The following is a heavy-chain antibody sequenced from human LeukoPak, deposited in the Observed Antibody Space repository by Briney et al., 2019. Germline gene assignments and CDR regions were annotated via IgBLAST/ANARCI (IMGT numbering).Heavy chain of an antibody. Sequence: SETLSLTCAVSGGSISSGNYAWTWIRQPPGKGLEWIGYIYHSGSANYNPSLKSRVTISVDRSNNQVSLKLSSVTAADTAVYYCARAPENYYYGMDVWGQGTTVTGSS. V-gene: IGHV4-30-2*01. J-gene: IGHJ6*02. CDR2: IYHSGSA. CDR3: ARAPENYYYGMDV. CDR1: GGSISSGNYA.